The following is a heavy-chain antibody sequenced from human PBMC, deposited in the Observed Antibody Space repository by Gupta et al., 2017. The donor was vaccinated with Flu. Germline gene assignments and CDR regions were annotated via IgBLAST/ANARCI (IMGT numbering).Heavy chain of an antibody. V-gene: IGHV3-43*01. CDR2: VSWDGGTT. D-gene: IGHD3-22*01. CDR1: GFTFDDYT. J-gene: IGHJ4*02. Sequence: EVQLVESGGVVVQPGGSLRLSCAASGFTFDDYTLHWVRQPPGGGLEWVGLVSWDGGTTFYTDSVRGRFTISRDNRENSLYLQMNNLRTEDTARYYCSKDITASGYFGFDSWGQGTLVTVSS. CDR3: SKDITASGYFGFDS.